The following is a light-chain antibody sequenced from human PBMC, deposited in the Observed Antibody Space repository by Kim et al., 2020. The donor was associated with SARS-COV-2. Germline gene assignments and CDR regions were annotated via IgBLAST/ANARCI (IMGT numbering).Light chain of an antibody. CDR3: QQSYTVPYT. Sequence: DIQLTQTPTSLSASVGDTVTITCRAGQYVSSYVNWYQHRSGEAPTLLIYAASDLRLGVSSRFSGSGSGTQFTLTIASLQPEDFATYYCQQSYTVPYTFGQGTKVDIK. J-gene: IGKJ2*01. V-gene: IGKV1-39*01. CDR1: QYVSSY. CDR2: AAS.